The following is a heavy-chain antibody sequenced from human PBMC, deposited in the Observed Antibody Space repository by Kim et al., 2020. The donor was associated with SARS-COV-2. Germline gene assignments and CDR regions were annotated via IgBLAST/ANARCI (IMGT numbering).Heavy chain of an antibody. CDR1: GGSISSYY. J-gene: IGHJ5*02. V-gene: IGHV4-59*08. CDR3: ARTHYGDYAWWFDP. Sequence: SETLSLTCTVSGGSISSYYWSWIRQPPGKGLEWIGYIYYSGSTNYNPSLKSRVTISVDTSKNQFSLKLSSVTAADTAVYYCARTHYGDYAWWFDPWGQGTLVTVSS. CDR2: IYYSGST. D-gene: IGHD4-17*01.